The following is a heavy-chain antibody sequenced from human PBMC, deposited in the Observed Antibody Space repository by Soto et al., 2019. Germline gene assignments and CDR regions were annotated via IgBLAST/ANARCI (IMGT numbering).Heavy chain of an antibody. CDR3: ASVERYDSSGYYSPY. CDR1: GGSISSSSYY. J-gene: IGHJ4*02. V-gene: IGHV4-39*01. D-gene: IGHD3-22*01. Sequence: QLLESGPGLVKPSETLSLTCTVSGGSISSSSYYWGWIRQPPGKGLEWIGSIYYSGSTYYNPSLKSRVTISVDTSKNQFSLKLSSVTAADTAVYYCASVERYDSSGYYSPYWGQGTLVTVSS. CDR2: IYYSGST.